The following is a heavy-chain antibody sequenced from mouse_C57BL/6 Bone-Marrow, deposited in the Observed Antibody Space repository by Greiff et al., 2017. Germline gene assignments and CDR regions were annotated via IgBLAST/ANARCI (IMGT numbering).Heavy chain of an antibody. CDR3: ARNYYQDY. J-gene: IGHJ2*01. Sequence: EVKLQESGGGLVKPGGSLKLSCAASGFTFSDYGMHWVRQAPEKGLEWVAYISSGSSAIYYADTVKGRFTLSRDNAKKTRFLQMTSLRSEDTAMYYCARNYYQDYWGQGTTLTVSS. D-gene: IGHD1-1*01. CDR1: GFTFSDYG. V-gene: IGHV5-17*01. CDR2: ISSGSSAI.